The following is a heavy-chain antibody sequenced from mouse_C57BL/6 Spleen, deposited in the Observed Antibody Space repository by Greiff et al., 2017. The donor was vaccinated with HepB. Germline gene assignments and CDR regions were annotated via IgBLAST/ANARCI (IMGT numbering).Heavy chain of an antibody. D-gene: IGHD3-2*02. J-gene: IGHJ3*01. CDR2: IYPRSGNT. Sequence: VQLQQSGAELARPGASVKLSCKASGYTFTSYGISWVKQRTGQGLEWIGEIYPRSGNTYYNEKFKGKATLTADKSSSTAYMELRSLTSEDSAVYFCARDSSGLAWFAYWGQGTLVTVSA. CDR1: GYTFTSYG. CDR3: ARDSSGLAWFAY. V-gene: IGHV1-81*01.